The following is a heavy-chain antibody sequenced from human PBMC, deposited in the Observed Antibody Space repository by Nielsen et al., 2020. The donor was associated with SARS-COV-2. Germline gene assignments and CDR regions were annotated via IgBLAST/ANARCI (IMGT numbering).Heavy chain of an antibody. CDR3: AREGDLLGGTDY. CDR1: GYSISSGYY. D-gene: IGHD1-26*01. CDR2: IYHSGST. Sequence: SETLSLTCTVSGYSISSGYYWGWIRQPPGKGLEWIGSIYHSGSTYYNPSLKSRVTISVDTSKNQFSLKLSSVTAADTAVYYCAREGDLLGGTDYWGQGTLVTVSS. J-gene: IGHJ4*02. V-gene: IGHV4-38-2*02.